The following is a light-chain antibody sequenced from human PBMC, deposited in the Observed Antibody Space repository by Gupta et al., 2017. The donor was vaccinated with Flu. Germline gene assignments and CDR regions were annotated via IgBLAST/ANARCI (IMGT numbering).Light chain of an antibody. CDR3: AAWDDSLNGWV. CDR2: SNN. CDR1: SSNIGTNT. J-gene: IGLJ3*02. Sequence: VTISCSGSSSNIGTNTVNWYQQLPGAAPKLLIYSNNQRPSGVPDRFSGSKSGTSASLAISGLQSEDEAADYYCAAWDDSLNGWVFGGGTKLTVL. V-gene: IGLV1-44*01.